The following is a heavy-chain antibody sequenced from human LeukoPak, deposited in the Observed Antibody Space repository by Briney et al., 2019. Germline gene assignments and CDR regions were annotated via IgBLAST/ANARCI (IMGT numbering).Heavy chain of an antibody. CDR1: GFTFSSYG. V-gene: IGHV3-30*02. CDR3: AKDPYLNIVVGPAAY. D-gene: IGHD2-2*01. CDR2: IRYDGSNK. Sequence: GSLRLSCAASGFTFSSYGIHWVRQAPGKGLEWVAFIRYDGSNKYYADSVKGRFNISRDNSKNTLYLQMNSLRAEDTAVYYCAKDPYLNIVVGPAAYWGQGTLVTVSS. J-gene: IGHJ4*02.